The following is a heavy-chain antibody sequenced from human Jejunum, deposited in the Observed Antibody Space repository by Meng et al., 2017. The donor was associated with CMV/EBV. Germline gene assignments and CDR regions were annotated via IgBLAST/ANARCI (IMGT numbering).Heavy chain of an antibody. Sequence: GSGPGLVKPSETLSLTCTVSTNSFTTYFWNWIRQPAGKGLEWIGRVYSSGSTSSHPSLRSRVLLSVDRSKNQFSLKLTSVTAADTAVYYCAADAGHGDPLEYWGQGTLVTVSS. D-gene: IGHD4-17*01. CDR2: VYSSGST. J-gene: IGHJ4*02. CDR3: AADAGHGDPLEY. V-gene: IGHV4-4*07. CDR1: TNSFTTYF.